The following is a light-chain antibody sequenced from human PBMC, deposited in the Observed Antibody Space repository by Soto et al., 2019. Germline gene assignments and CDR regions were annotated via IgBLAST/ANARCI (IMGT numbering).Light chain of an antibody. CDR3: QQYATSPGT. CDR1: QSVSSGY. V-gene: IGKV3-20*01. CDR2: GTS. J-gene: IGKJ4*01. Sequence: EIVLTQSPGTLSLSPGEKGTLSCRASQSVSSGYFAWYQQKPGQAPRLLIYGTSSRATGIPDMFRGSGSGTDFTLTISRLEPEAFEMYYCQQYATSPGTFGGGTKVDIK.